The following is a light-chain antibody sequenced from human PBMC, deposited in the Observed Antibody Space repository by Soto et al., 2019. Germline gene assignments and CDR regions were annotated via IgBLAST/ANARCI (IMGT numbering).Light chain of an antibody. CDR3: GTWDSSLSAGV. J-gene: IGLJ2*01. CDR1: SSDVGGYNS. V-gene: IGLV1-51*01. Sequence: QSALTQPASVSGSPGQSITISCTGTSSDVGGYNSVSWYRQDPGKAPKLLIYDNNKRPSGIPDRFSGSKSGTSATLGITGLQTGDEADYYCGTWDSSLSAGVFGGGTKLTVL. CDR2: DNN.